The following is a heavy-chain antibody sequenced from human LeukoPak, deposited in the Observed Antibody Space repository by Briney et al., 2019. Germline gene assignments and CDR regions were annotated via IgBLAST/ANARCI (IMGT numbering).Heavy chain of an antibody. J-gene: IGHJ5*01. V-gene: IGHV3-23*01. Sequence: GGSLRLSCAASGFTFSSYAMTWVRQAPGKGLEWVSAISDRRGDTYYADSVKGRFTISRDNSKNTLYLQMNSLRAEDTAVYYCAKGYRGNYDSWGQGTLVTVSS. CDR1: GFTFSSYA. D-gene: IGHD1-26*01. CDR3: AKGYRGNYDS. CDR2: ISDRRGDT.